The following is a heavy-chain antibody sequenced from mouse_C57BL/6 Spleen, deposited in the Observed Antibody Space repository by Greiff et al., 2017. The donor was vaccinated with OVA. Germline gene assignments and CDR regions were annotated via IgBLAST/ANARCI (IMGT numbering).Heavy chain of an antibody. D-gene: IGHD1-1*01. CDR3: ARSRGTTVGFDY. J-gene: IGHJ2*01. CDR1: GYTFTSYW. V-gene: IGHV1-55*01. CDR2: IYPGSGST. Sequence: VQLQQPGAELVKPGASVKMSCKASGYTFTSYWITWVKQRPGQGLEWIGDIYPGSGSTNYNEKFKSKATLTVDTSSSTAYMQLSSLTSEDSAVYYCARSRGTTVGFDYWGQGTTLTVSS.